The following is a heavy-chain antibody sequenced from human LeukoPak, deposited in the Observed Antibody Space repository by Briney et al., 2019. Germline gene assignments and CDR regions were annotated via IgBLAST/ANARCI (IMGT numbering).Heavy chain of an antibody. D-gene: IGHD5-18*01. J-gene: IGHJ4*02. CDR3: ARDRGYSYGYGFDY. CDR2: ISSSSSYI. CDR1: GFTFDDYA. V-gene: IGHV3-21*01. Sequence: PGGSLRLSCAASGFTFDDYAMHWVRQAPGKGLEWVSSISSSSSYIYYADSVKGRFTISRDNAKNSLYLQMNSLRAEDTAVYYCARDRGYSYGYGFDYWGQGTLVTVSS.